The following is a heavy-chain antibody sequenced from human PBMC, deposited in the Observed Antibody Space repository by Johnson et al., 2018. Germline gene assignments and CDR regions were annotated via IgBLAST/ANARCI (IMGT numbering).Heavy chain of an antibody. Sequence: EVQLVESGGDLVQPGGSLRLSCAASGFTCSDHYMDWVRQAPGKGLEWVSAIGTGGDTYYADSVMGRFTISRDNAKKSLYLQMNSLRADDTALYYCVKDLTFSISSSTDSYGMDVWGQGTTVTVSS. V-gene: IGHV3/OR16-10*03. CDR1: GFTCSDHY. CDR3: VKDLTFSISSSTDSYGMDV. D-gene: IGHD2/OR15-2a*01. CDR2: IGTGGDT. J-gene: IGHJ6*02.